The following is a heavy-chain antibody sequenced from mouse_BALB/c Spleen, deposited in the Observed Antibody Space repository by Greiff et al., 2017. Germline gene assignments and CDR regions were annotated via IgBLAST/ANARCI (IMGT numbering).Heavy chain of an antibody. CDR2: IRNKANGYTT. V-gene: IGHV7-3*02. CDR1: GFTFTDYY. D-gene: IGHD1-1*01. CDR3: ARDILRFAY. Sequence: EVKLVESGGGLVQPGGSLRLSCATSGFTFTDYYMSWVRQPPGKALEWLGFIRNKANGYTTEYSASVKGRFTISRDNSQSILYLQMNTLRAEDSATYYCARDILRFAYWGQGTLVTVSA. J-gene: IGHJ3*01.